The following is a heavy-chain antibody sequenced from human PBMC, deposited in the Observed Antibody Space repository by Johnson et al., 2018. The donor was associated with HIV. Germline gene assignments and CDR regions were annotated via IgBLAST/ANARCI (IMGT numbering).Heavy chain of an antibody. CDR2: IWYDGTNK. V-gene: IGHV3-33*06. CDR1: GFTFSTYG. Sequence: QVQLVESGGGVVQPGRSLRLSCAASGFTFSTYGMHWVRQAPGKGLAWVAIIWYDGTNKYYADSVKGRFTISRDNSKNTLYLQMNSLRAEDTAVYYCANTFWSGYTATGVGGFDIWGQGTMVTVSS. J-gene: IGHJ3*02. CDR3: ANTFWSGYTATGVGGFDI. D-gene: IGHD3-3*01.